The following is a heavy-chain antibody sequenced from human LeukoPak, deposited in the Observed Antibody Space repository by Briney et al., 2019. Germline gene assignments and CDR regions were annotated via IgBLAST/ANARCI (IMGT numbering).Heavy chain of an antibody. D-gene: IGHD3-22*01. V-gene: IGHV3-64D*09. CDR1: GFTFSSYI. CDR3: VKDDSYYYDSSGRDS. CDR2: TTSNGDTT. J-gene: IGHJ4*02. Sequence: GGSLRLSCSASGFTFSSYIMHWARQAPGKGLEYVSATTSNGDTTYYADSVKGRVTISRDNSKNTLYLQMSSLRAEDTAVYYCVKDDSYYYDSSGRDSWGQGTLVTVSS.